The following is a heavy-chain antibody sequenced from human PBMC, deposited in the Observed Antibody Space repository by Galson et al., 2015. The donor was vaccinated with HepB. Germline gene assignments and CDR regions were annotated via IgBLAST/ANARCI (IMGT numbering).Heavy chain of an antibody. CDR2: ISWNSGSI. CDR3: AKDIIGDYVIGAFDI. Sequence: SLRLSCAASGFTFDDYAMHWVRQAPGKGLEWVSGISWNSGSIGYADSVKGGFTISRDNAKNSLYLQMNSLRAEDTALYYCAKDIIGDYVIGAFDIWGQGTMVTVSS. D-gene: IGHD4-17*01. V-gene: IGHV3-9*01. CDR1: GFTFDDYA. J-gene: IGHJ3*02.